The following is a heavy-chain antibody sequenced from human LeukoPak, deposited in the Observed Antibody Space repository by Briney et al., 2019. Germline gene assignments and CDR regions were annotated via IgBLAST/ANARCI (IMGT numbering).Heavy chain of an antibody. J-gene: IGHJ3*02. CDR1: GYTFTGYY. CDR3: AREPYYYDSSILDAFDI. CDR2: INPNSGGT. D-gene: IGHD3-22*01. Sequence: GASVKASCKASGYTFTGYYMHWVRQAPGQGLEWMGRINPNSGGTNYAQKFQGRVTMTRDTSISTAYMELSRLRSDDTAVYYCAREPYYYDSSILDAFDIWGQGTMVTVSS. V-gene: IGHV1-2*06.